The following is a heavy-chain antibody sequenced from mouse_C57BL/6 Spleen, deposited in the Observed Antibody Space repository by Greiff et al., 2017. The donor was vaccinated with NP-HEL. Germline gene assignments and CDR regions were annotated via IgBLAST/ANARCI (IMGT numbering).Heavy chain of an antibody. CDR1: GYAFTNYL. Sequence: VQLQQSGAELVRPGTSVKVSCKASGYAFTNYLIEWVKQRPGQGLEWIGVINPGSGGTNYNEKFKGKATLTADKSSSTAYMQLSSLTSEDSAVYFCARCEVTTSHWYFDVWGTGTTVTVSS. V-gene: IGHV1-54*01. CDR2: INPGSGGT. J-gene: IGHJ1*03. CDR3: ARCEVTTSHWYFDV. D-gene: IGHD2-2*01.